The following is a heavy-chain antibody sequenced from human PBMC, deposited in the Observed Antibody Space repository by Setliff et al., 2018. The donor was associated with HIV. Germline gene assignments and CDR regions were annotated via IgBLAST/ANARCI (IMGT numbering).Heavy chain of an antibody. J-gene: IGHJ6*03. V-gene: IGHV1-69*13. CDR3: ARAHSGSYYYYYYMDV. D-gene: IGHD1-26*01. CDR1: GGTFSSYA. CDR2: IIPICGTA. Sequence: SVKVSCKASGGTFSSYAISWVRQAPGQGLEWMGGIIPICGTANYAQKFQGRVTITADESTSTAYMELSSLRSEDTAVYYCARAHSGSYYYYYYMDVWGKGTTVTVSS.